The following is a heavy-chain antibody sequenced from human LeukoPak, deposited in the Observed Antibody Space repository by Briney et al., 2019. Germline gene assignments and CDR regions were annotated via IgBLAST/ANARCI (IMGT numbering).Heavy chain of an antibody. CDR3: ARAPPLSKKLYDILTGYFYYFDY. D-gene: IGHD3-9*01. Sequence: SVKVSCKASGYTFTSYDINWVRQATGQGLEWMGWMNPNSGNTGYAQKFQGRVTMTRNTSISTAYMELSSLRSEDTAVYYCARAPPLSKKLYDILTGYFYYFDYWGQGTLVTVSS. J-gene: IGHJ4*02. CDR1: GYTFTSYD. V-gene: IGHV1-8*01. CDR2: MNPNSGNT.